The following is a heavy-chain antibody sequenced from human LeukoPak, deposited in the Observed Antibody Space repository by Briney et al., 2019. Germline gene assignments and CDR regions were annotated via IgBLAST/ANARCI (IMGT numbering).Heavy chain of an antibody. D-gene: IGHD1-26*01. V-gene: IGHV1-18*01. J-gene: IGHJ4*02. CDR2: ISAYNGNT. CDR1: GYTFTSYG. CDR3: ARVDPRVGALDY. Sequence: ASVNVSCKASGYTFTSYGISWVRQAPGQGLEWMGWISAYNGNTNYAQKLQGRVTMTTDTSTSTAYMELRSLRSDDTAVYYCARVDPRVGALDYWGQGTLVTVSS.